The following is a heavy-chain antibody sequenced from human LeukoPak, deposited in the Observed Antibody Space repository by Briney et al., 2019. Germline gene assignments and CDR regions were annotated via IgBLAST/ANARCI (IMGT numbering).Heavy chain of an antibody. Sequence: SETLSLTCTVSGGSISSYYWSWIRQPPGKGLEWIGYIYYSGSTNYNPSLKSRVTISVDTSKNQFSLKLSSVTAADTAVYYCARGLEYHYDSSGYPVPYYFDYWGQGTLVTVSS. D-gene: IGHD3-22*01. CDR2: IYYSGST. CDR1: GGSISSYY. V-gene: IGHV4-59*01. J-gene: IGHJ4*02. CDR3: ARGLEYHYDSSGYPVPYYFDY.